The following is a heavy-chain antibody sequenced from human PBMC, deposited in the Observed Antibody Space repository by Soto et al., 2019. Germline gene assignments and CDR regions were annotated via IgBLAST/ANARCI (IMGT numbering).Heavy chain of an antibody. CDR1: GYTFTNYA. CDR2: INAGNGKT. V-gene: IGHV1-3*01. D-gene: IGHD2-21*01. Sequence: GASVKVSCKASGYTFTNYAIHWVRQAPGQRLERMGWINAGNGKTKYSQKFQGRVAITRDTSASTAYMEVSSLGSEDTAVYYCAKELPPLRGGGREYFQHWG. J-gene: IGHJ1*01. CDR3: AKELPPLRGGGREYFQH.